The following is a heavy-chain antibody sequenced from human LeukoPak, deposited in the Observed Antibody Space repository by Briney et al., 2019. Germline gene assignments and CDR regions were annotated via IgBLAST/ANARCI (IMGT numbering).Heavy chain of an antibody. V-gene: IGHV1-2*04. CDR2: INPNSGGT. J-gene: IGHJ3*02. Sequence: ASVKVSCKASGYTFTGYYMHWVRQAPGQGLEWMGWINPNSGGTNYAQKFQGWVTMTRDTSISTAYMELSRLRSDDTAVYYCAKGIAAANDVFDIWGQGTMVTVSS. CDR1: GYTFTGYY. CDR3: AKGIAAANDVFDI. D-gene: IGHD6-13*01.